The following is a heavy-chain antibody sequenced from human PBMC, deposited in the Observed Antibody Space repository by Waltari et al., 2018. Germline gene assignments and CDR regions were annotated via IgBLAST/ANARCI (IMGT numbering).Heavy chain of an antibody. CDR2: INPNGGGK. D-gene: IGHD3-9*01. Sequence: QVQLVQSGAEVKKPGASVKVSCKASGYTFTGYYMHWVRQAPGQGLEWRGWINPNGGGKTYAKRFQGRVPMTRDTSSSTAYRELSRLRSDDTAVYYCARAARYFDCLYDSFDYWGQGTLVTVSS. CDR1: GYTFTGYY. CDR3: ARAARYFDCLYDSFDY. J-gene: IGHJ4*02. V-gene: IGHV1-2*02.